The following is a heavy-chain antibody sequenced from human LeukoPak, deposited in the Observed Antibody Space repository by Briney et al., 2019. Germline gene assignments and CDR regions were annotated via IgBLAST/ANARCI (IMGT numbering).Heavy chain of an antibody. Sequence: PGGSQRLSCAASDFIFSSYSMKWVRQAPGKGLEWVGFITSKVYGGTTQYAASVKHRFTISRDDSKSIAYLQMTSLKTEDTAVYYCTRMMYCSGGSCSFDYWGRGTLDTLSS. J-gene: IGHJ4*02. D-gene: IGHD2-15*01. V-gene: IGHV3-49*04. CDR3: TRMMYCSGGSCSFDY. CDR1: DFIFSSYS. CDR2: ITSKVYGGTT.